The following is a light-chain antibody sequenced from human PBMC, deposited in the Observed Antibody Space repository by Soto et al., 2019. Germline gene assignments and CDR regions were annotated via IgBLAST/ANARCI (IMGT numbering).Light chain of an antibody. CDR3: QQFGRSPRT. J-gene: IGKJ1*01. V-gene: IGKV3-20*01. Sequence: EIVLTQSPGTLSLSPGEGATLSCRASQSVSNIYLAWYQQKPGQAPRLLMYGTSNRATGIPDRFIGSGSGTDFTLTISNLEPEDFAVYYCQQFGRSPRTVGQGTKVEIK. CDR1: QSVSNIY. CDR2: GTS.